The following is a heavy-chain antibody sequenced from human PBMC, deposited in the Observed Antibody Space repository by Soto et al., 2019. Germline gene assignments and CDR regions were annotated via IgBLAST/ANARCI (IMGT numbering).Heavy chain of an antibody. Sequence: EVQLLESGGGLVRPGGSLRLSCAASGFTFYNYAMNWVRQAPGKGLEWVSTISGGGDGTYYADSVKGRFTISRDNSRDPVYLQMNSLRAEGTAVYYCAKKGLGSLATYCTTGDCHYAFDVWGQGTLVTVSS. J-gene: IGHJ3*01. V-gene: IGHV3-23*01. D-gene: IGHD2-8*01. CDR1: GFTFYNYA. CDR2: ISGGGDGT. CDR3: AKKGLGSLATYCTTGDCHYAFDV.